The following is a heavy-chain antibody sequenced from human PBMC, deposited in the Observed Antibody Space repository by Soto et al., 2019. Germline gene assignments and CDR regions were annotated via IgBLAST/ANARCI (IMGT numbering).Heavy chain of an antibody. CDR2: ISSSSSYI. CDR1: GFTFSSYS. J-gene: IGHJ6*02. CDR3: ARDRRYCSSTSCHYYYYYGMDV. D-gene: IGHD2-2*01. V-gene: IGHV3-21*01. Sequence: PGGSLRLSCAASGFTFSSYSMNWVRQAPGKGLEWVSSISSSSSYIYYADSVKGRFTISRDSAKNLLYLQMNSLRAEDTAVYYCARDRRYCSSTSCHYYYYYGMDVWGQGTTVTVSS.